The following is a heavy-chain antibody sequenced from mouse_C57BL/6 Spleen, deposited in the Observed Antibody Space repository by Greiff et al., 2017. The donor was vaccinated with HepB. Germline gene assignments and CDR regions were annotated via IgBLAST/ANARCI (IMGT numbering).Heavy chain of an antibody. CDR1: GYAFTNYL. V-gene: IGHV1-54*01. CDR3: ARSGLGQFAY. CDR2: INPGSGGT. D-gene: IGHD4-1*01. Sequence: QVQLQQSGAELVRPGTSVKVSCKASGYAFTNYLIEWVKQRPGQGLEWIGVINPGSGGTNYNEKFKGKATLTADKSSSTAYMQLSSLTSEDSAVYCCARSGLGQFAYWGQGTLVTVSA. J-gene: IGHJ3*01.